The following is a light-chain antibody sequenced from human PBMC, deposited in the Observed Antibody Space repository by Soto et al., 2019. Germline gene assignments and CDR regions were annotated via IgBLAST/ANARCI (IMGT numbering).Light chain of an antibody. CDR3: QHYGNSPT. CDR1: ERVSSY. CDR2: GTS. Sequence: EIVMTQSPGTLSLSPGERATLSCRASERVSSYVAWYQQKPGQAPRLLLFGTSTRAMGIPARFRGSGSGTEFTLTISSLQSEDFAVYWCQHYGNSPTFGQGTKVDIK. J-gene: IGKJ1*01. V-gene: IGKV3D-15*02.